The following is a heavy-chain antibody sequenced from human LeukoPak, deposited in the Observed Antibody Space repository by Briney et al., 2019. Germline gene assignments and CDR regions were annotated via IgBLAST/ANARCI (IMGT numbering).Heavy chain of an antibody. V-gene: IGHV3-7*01. CDR1: GFTFTNYW. CDR3: GRAGPVTKDHFIYV. CDR2: IYLDGSRA. J-gene: IGHJ6*03. D-gene: IGHD2-2*01. Sequence: GGSLRLSCAVSGFTFTNYWMSWARQCPGKGLEGVANIYLDGSRAYYVDSVKGRFTISRDNAKNSVFLQMNSLSAEDTAVYYCGRAGPVTKDHFIYVWGKGTTVTVSS.